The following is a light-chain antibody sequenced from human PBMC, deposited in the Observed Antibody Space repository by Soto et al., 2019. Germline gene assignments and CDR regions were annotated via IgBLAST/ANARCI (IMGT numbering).Light chain of an antibody. CDR1: QSVSSN. CDR3: QQYNNWPPGIT. Sequence: EIVMTQSPATLSVSPGERATLSCRASQSVSSNLAWYQQKPGQAPRLIIYGAPTRSTGIPARFSGSGSGTELTLTISSLQSEEFAVYYCQQYNNWPPGITFGPGTKVDIK. CDR2: GAP. J-gene: IGKJ3*01. V-gene: IGKV3-15*01.